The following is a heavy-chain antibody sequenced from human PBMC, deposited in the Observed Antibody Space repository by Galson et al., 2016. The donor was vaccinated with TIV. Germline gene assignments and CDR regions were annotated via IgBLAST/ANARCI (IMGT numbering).Heavy chain of an antibody. V-gene: IGHV3-30*04. D-gene: IGHD2-21*02. CDR2: LSSDGSNE. CDR1: QFTLTSYS. CDR3: ARDAVTYPSYYHLYGMDV. J-gene: IGHJ6*02. Sequence: SLRLSCAASQFTLTSYSIHWVRQAPGKGLEWLSVLSSDGSNEFYADSVKGRFTLSRDKSKRTVFLQMDRLTPDDTAVYYCARDAVTYPSYYHLYGMDVLGQGTTVTVSS.